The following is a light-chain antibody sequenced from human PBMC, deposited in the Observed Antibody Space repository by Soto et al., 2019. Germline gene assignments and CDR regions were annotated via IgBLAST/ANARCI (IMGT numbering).Light chain of an antibody. CDR2: GAS. CDR3: QQSYRIPYT. J-gene: IGKJ2*01. Sequence: DIPMTQSPSSLSASVGDRVTITCRASQAISTYLHWYQHNPGKAPKLLIHGASNLQGGVPSRFSGSGVGTDFTLTISGLQPEDCATYYCQQSYRIPYTGGQGTKLEIK. CDR1: QAISTY. V-gene: IGKV1-39*01.